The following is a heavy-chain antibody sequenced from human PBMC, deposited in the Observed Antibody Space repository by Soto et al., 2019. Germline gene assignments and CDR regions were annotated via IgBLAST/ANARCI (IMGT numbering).Heavy chain of an antibody. D-gene: IGHD3-3*01. CDR2: FDPEDGET. Sequence: ASVKVSCKVSGYTLTELSMHWVRQAPGKGLEWMGGFDPEDGETIYAQKFQGRVTMTEDTSTDTAYMELSSLRSEDTAVYYCATDFSPPTIIGVVRDYYYYMDVWGKGTTVTVSS. V-gene: IGHV1-24*01. CDR1: GYTLTELS. CDR3: ATDFSPPTIIGVVRDYYYYMDV. J-gene: IGHJ6*03.